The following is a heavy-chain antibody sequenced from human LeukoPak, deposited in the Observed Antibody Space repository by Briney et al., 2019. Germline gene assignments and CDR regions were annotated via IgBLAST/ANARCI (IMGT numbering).Heavy chain of an antibody. CDR2: IYTSGST. Sequence: PSQTLSLTCTVSGRSISSGSSYWSWIRQPAGKGLEWIGRIYTSGSTNYNPSLKRRVTISVDTSKNQFSLKLSSVTAADTAVYYCARGRISVRGVIIPDYWGQGTLVTVSS. CDR1: GRSISSGSSY. CDR3: ARGRISVRGVIIPDY. J-gene: IGHJ4*02. D-gene: IGHD3-10*01. V-gene: IGHV4-61*02.